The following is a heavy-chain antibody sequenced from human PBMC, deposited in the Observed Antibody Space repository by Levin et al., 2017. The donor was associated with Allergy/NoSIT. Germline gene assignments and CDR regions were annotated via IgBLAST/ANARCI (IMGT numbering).Heavy chain of an antibody. Sequence: PGGSLRLSCAASGFTFSTYVMNWVRQAPGKGLEWVSSIVASGDGAYYADSVKGRFTVSRDNSKNTLYLQMNSLRDEDTAVYYCAKPHTAAWSKEGPKDWGQGTLVTVSS. CDR2: IVASGDGA. J-gene: IGHJ4*02. D-gene: IGHD2-21*02. CDR3: AKPHTAAWSKEGPKD. CDR1: GFTFSTYV. V-gene: IGHV3-23*01.